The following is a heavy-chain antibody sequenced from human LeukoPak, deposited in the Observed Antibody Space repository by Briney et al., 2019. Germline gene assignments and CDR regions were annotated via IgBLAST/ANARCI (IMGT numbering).Heavy chain of an antibody. J-gene: IGHJ5*02. Sequence: VASVKVSCKVPGYILSKLSMHWLRQAPGRGLEWMGGFDPEEGETIYAQKFQGRVIMTEDIASDTAYMELSSLRSEDTAVYYCAVAITFGGVNRPVFDPWGQGTLVTVSS. D-gene: IGHD3-16*01. V-gene: IGHV1-24*01. CDR2: FDPEEGET. CDR1: GYILSKLS. CDR3: AVAITFGGVNRPVFDP.